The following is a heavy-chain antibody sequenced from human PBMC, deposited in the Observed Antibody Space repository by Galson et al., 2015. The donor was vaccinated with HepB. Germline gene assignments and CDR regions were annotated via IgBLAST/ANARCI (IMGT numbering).Heavy chain of an antibody. CDR2: ISGYNGNI. CDR3: ARSGLLPFYDNSGNYYFDY. Sequence: QSGAEVKKPGASVKVYCRASGYTFTNYGISWVRQAPGQGLEWMGWISGYNGNIHHAQKFQGRVTMTRDTSTSTAYMELTSLRSDDTAVFFCARSGLLPFYDNSGNYYFDYWGQGTLVTVSS. J-gene: IGHJ4*02. CDR1: GYTFTNYG. D-gene: IGHD3-22*01. V-gene: IGHV1-18*04.